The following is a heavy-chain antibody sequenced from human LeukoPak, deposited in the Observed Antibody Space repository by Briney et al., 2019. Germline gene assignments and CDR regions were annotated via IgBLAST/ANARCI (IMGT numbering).Heavy chain of an antibody. CDR3: ARNSLGSMEY. Sequence: ASVKVSCKASGYIFTSYGISWVRQAPGQGLEWMGWISAYNGNTNYAQRLQGRVTMTTDTSTSIAYMELRSLRSDDTAVYYCARNSLGSMEYWGQGTLVTVSS. V-gene: IGHV1-18*01. CDR1: GYIFTSYG. J-gene: IGHJ4*02. D-gene: IGHD3-16*01. CDR2: ISAYNGNT.